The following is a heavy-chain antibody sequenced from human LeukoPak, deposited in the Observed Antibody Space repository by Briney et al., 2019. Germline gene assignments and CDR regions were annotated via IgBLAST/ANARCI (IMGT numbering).Heavy chain of an antibody. V-gene: IGHV3-21*01. J-gene: IGHJ4*02. Sequence: GGSLRLSCAASGFTFSSYWMHWVRQAPGKGLEWVSSITSTSSYMYYADSVKGRFTISRDNAKNSLYLQMNSLRAEDTAVYYCVREDGLFDFWGQGTLVTVSS. CDR1: GFTFSSYW. CDR3: VREDGLFDF. CDR2: ITSTSSYM.